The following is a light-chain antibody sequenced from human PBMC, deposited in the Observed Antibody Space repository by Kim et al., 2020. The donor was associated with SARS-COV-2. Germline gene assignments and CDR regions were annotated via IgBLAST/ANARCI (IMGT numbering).Light chain of an antibody. Sequence: EILMTQSPATLSVSPGERATLSCRASQSVSRHLAWYQQKPGQAPRLLIHGASTRATGIPARFSGSGSGTEFTLTISSLQSEDFAVYYCQQYNNWPPYTFGQGTKLEI. CDR3: QQYNNWPPYT. CDR1: QSVSRH. CDR2: GAS. V-gene: IGKV3-15*01. J-gene: IGKJ2*01.